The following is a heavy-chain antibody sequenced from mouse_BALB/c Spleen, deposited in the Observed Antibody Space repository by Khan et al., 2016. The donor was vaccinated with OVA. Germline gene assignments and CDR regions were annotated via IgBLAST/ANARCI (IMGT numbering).Heavy chain of an antibody. Sequence: VQLQQSGPELMKPGASVKISCKASGYSFTTYYIHWVMQSHGKSLEWIGYIDPFSGGTTYNQKFKDKATLTVDTSSSTAYIHLNNLTSEDSAVYYCTRHGYVAWFTYWGQGTLVTVSA. D-gene: IGHD2-2*01. V-gene: IGHV1S135*01. CDR3: TRHGYVAWFTY. CDR1: GYSFTTYY. J-gene: IGHJ3*01. CDR2: IDPFSGGT.